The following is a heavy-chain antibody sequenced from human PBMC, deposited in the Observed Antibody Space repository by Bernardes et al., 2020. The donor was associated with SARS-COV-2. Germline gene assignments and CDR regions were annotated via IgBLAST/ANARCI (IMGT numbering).Heavy chain of an antibody. J-gene: IGHJ4*02. Sequence: GGSLRLSCIASGFPFSSYAMGWVRQSPGKGLDWVSTISGGGGRTYYADSVKGRFTISRDNSKNTLILQMNSLRVDDTATYYCAIPGGDWGQGTLVTVSS. D-gene: IGHD3-16*01. CDR1: GFPFSSYA. V-gene: IGHV3-23*01. CDR2: ISGGGGRT. CDR3: AIPGGD.